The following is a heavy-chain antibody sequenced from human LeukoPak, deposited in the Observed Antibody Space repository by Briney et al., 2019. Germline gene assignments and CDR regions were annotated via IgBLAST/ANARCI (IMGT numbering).Heavy chain of an antibody. J-gene: IGHJ6*02. CDR1: GGSISSYY. CDR3: ARRSAYLYYYYGMDV. Sequence: PSETLSLTCTVSGGSISSYYWSWIRQPPGKGLEWIGYIYYSGSTSYNPSLKSRVTISVDTSKNQFSLKLSSVTAADTAVYYCARRSAYLYYYYGMDVWGQGTTVTVSS. D-gene: IGHD3-16*01. V-gene: IGHV4-59*08. CDR2: IYYSGST.